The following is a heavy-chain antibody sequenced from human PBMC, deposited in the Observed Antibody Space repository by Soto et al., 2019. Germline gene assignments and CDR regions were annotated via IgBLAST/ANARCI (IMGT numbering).Heavy chain of an antibody. Sequence: QVHLQESGPGLVKPSETLSLTCTVSGGSMSSYFWSWIRQPPGKGLEWIGYIYDSGSTNKNPSLKSRVTMSVDASKNQFSLKLSSVTAADTAVYYCARVNPPCSVGSCYYTYNWFDPWGQGTLVTVSS. CDR3: ARVNPPCSVGSCYYTYNWFDP. V-gene: IGHV4-59*01. CDR2: IYDSGST. CDR1: GGSMSSYF. D-gene: IGHD2-15*01. J-gene: IGHJ5*02.